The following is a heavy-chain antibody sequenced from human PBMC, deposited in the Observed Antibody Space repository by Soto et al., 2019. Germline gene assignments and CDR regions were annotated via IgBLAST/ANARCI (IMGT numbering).Heavy chain of an antibody. V-gene: IGHV3-23*01. D-gene: IGHD6-13*01. CDR1: GFAFSTNA. CDR2: ISGSGGSS. J-gene: IGHJ6*02. CDR3: AKVTKRAAAGRYEYYKYGMDV. Sequence: GGSLRLSCAAAGFAFSTNAMTWVRQAPGKGLGWVSVISGSGGSSYYAASVKGRFTISRDNSKNTLFLQMNGLRAEDTAVYYCAKVTKRAAAGRYEYYKYGMDVWGQGTTVTVSS.